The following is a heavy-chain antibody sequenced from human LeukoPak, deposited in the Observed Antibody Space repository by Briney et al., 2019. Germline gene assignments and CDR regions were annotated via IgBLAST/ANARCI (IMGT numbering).Heavy chain of an antibody. Sequence: PSETLSLTCAVYGGSFSAYYWGWIRQPPGKGLEWIGEINHSGSTNYNPSLKSRVSISVDMSKNQFSLKLSSVTAADTAVYYCARLPPQYVFFDCWGQGTLVTVSS. D-gene: IGHD4-11*01. CDR1: GGSFSAYY. J-gene: IGHJ4*02. V-gene: IGHV4-34*01. CDR2: INHSGST. CDR3: ARLPPQYVFFDC.